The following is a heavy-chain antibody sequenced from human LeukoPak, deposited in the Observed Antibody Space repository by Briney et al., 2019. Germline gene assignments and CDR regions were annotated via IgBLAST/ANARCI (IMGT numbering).Heavy chain of an antibody. CDR2: ISSSSSYI. CDR1: GFTFSSYS. V-gene: IGHV3-21*01. J-gene: IGHJ6*02. D-gene: IGHD5-12*01. Sequence: GGSLRLSCAASGFTFSSYSMNWVRQAPGKGLEWVSSISSSSSYIYYADSVKGRFTISRDNAKNSLYLQMNSLRAEDTAVYYCARDLGSIVATILDYYYGMDVWGQGTTVTVSS. CDR3: ARDLGSIVATILDYYYGMDV.